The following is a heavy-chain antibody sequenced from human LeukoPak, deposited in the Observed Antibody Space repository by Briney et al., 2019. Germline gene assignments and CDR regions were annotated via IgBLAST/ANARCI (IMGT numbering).Heavy chain of an antibody. CDR2: INPISGVT. CDR1: GSTFTGYY. J-gene: IGHJ4*02. V-gene: IGHV1-2*02. Sequence: ASVKVSCKASGSTFTGYYMHLVRQAPGQGLEWMGWINPISGVTNFAQNFLGRVSMSRDTSIRTAYLDMYSLTFDDTAVFYCARGGYSGFDPFDYWGQGTLVTVSS. CDR3: ARGGYSGFDPFDY. D-gene: IGHD5-12*01.